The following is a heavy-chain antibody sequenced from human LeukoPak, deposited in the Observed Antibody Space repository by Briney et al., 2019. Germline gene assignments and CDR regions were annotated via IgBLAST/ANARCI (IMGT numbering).Heavy chain of an antibody. CDR1: GFTFSSYA. CDR3: ARGGLCRSTSCSTRGWFDP. Sequence: GRSLRLSCAASGFTFSSYAMHWVRQAPGKGLEWVAVISYDGSNKYYADSVKGRFTISRDNSKNTLYLQMNSLRAEDTAVYYCARGGLCRSTSCSTRGWFDPWGQGTLVTVSS. CDR2: ISYDGSNK. V-gene: IGHV3-30-3*01. J-gene: IGHJ5*02. D-gene: IGHD2-2*02.